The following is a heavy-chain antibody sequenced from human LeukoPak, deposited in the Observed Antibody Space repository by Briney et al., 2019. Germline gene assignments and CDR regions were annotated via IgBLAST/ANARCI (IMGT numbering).Heavy chain of an antibody. CDR3: AREGLTTSQAAFDI. CDR2: IIPILGIA. CDR1: GGTFSSYA. J-gene: IGHJ3*02. V-gene: IGHV1-69*04. Sequence: GASVKVSCKASGGTFSSYAISWVRQAPGQGLEWMGRIIPILGIANYAQKFQGRVTITADKSTSTAYMELSSLRSEDTAVYYCAREGLTTSQAAFDIWGQGTMVTVSS. D-gene: IGHD1-1*01.